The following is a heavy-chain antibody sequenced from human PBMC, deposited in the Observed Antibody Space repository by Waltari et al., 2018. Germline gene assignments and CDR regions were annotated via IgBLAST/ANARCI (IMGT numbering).Heavy chain of an antibody. J-gene: IGHJ6*03. CDR1: GFTFSSYA. V-gene: IGHV3-23*04. CDR3: AKSEMDYYYYYMDV. CDR2: ISGSGGST. Sequence: VQLVESGGGVVQPGRSLRLSCAASGFTFSSYAMSWVRQAPGKGLEWVSAISGSGGSTYYADSVKGRFTISRDNSKNTLYLQMNSLRAEDTAVYYCAKSEMDYYYYYMDVWGKGTTVTVSS.